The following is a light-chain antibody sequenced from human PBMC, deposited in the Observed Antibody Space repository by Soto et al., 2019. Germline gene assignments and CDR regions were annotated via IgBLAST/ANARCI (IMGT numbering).Light chain of an antibody. V-gene: IGKV3-15*01. Sequence: EMVMTHSPDTLSVSPWEIATLSCRASQSVGSNLAWYQQKPDQAPRLLIYAASTRATGIPARFSGSGSGTEFTLTISSLQSEDFPVYYCQQYNNWSFGQGTRLEIK. CDR2: AAS. CDR1: QSVGSN. CDR3: QQYNNWS. J-gene: IGKJ5*01.